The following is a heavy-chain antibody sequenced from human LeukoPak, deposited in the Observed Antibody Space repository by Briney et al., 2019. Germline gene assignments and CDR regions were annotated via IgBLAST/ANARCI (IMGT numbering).Heavy chain of an antibody. V-gene: IGHV3-23*01. CDR1: GFTFSSYA. CDR3: AKELGYCSGGSCYSSNYFDY. J-gene: IGHJ4*02. CDR2: ISGSGGST. Sequence: GGSLRLSCAASGFTFSSYAMSWVRQAPGKGLEWVSAISGSGGSTYYADSVEGRFTISRDNSKNTLYLQMNSLRAEDTAVYYCAKELGYCSGGSCYSSNYFDYWGQGTLVTVSS. D-gene: IGHD2-15*01.